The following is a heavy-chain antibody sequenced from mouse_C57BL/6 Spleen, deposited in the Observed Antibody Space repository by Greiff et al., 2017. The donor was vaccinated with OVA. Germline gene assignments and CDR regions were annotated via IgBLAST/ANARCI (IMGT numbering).Heavy chain of an antibody. J-gene: IGHJ3*01. Sequence: EVKLMESGAELVRPGASVKLSCTASGFNIKDDYMHWVKQRPEQGLEWIGWIDPENGDTEYASKFQGKATITADTSSNTAYLQLSSLTSEDTAVYYCTAETAQATSAWFAYWGQGTLVTVSA. V-gene: IGHV14-4*01. CDR3: TAETAQATSAWFAY. D-gene: IGHD3-2*02. CDR2: IDPENGDT. CDR1: GFNIKDDY.